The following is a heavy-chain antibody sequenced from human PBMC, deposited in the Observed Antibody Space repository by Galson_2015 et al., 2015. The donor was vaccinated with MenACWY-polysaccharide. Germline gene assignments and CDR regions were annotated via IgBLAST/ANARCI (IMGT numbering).Heavy chain of an antibody. V-gene: IGHV3-23*01. CDR2: ITPTGGTS. Sequence: RQPPGKGLQWVSSITPTGGTSSYADSVRGRFTITRDNPKNTLYLQMNRLGAEDTAVYYCAKGSYRANAVLSYYYYYMDVWGKGTTVTVSS. CDR3: AKGSYRANAVLSYYYYYMDV. J-gene: IGHJ6*03. D-gene: IGHD4/OR15-4a*01.